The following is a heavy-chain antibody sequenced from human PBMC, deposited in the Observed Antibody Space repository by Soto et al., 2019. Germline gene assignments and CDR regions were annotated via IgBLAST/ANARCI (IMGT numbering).Heavy chain of an antibody. CDR1: GGSISSGGYY. Sequence: QVQLQESGPGLVKPSETLSLTCTVSGGSISSGGYYWSWIRQHPGKGLEWIGYIYCSGSTYYNPSLKGRVTIPVDTSKNQFSLKLSSVTAADTAIFYCARDSPITMVGPVQYWFDPWGQGTLVTVSS. V-gene: IGHV4-31*03. CDR3: ARDSPITMVGPVQYWFDP. CDR2: IYCSGST. D-gene: IGHD3-10*01. J-gene: IGHJ5*02.